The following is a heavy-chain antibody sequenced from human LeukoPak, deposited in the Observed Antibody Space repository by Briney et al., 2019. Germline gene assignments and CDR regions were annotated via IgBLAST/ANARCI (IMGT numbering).Heavy chain of an antibody. CDR1: GGTFSSYA. D-gene: IGHD1-26*01. CDR3: ARVVGARAYFDY. Sequence: ASVKVSCKASGGTFSSYAISWVRQAPGQGLEWMGRIIPILGIANYAQKFQGRVTITADKSTSTAYMELSSLRSEDTAVYYCARVVGARAYFDYWGQGTTVTVSS. V-gene: IGHV1-69*04. CDR2: IIPILGIA. J-gene: IGHJ4*03.